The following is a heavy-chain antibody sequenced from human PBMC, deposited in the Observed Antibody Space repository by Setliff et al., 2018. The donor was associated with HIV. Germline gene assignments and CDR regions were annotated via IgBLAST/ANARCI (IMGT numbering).Heavy chain of an antibody. Sequence: PGGSLRLSCAASGFTFSSYGMHWVRQAPGKGLEWVAFINYDESSEYYVDSVKGRVTISRDNSKNTVYLQMNSLRAEDTAVYYCAKDGVYSNWDYDAFDIWGQGTMVTVSS. CDR3: AKDGVYSNWDYDAFDI. J-gene: IGHJ3*02. D-gene: IGHD1-7*01. CDR2: INYDESSE. V-gene: IGHV3-30*02. CDR1: GFTFSSYG.